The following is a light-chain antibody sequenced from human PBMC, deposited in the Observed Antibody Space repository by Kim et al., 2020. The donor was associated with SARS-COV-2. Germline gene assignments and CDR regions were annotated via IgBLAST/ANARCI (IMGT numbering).Light chain of an antibody. CDR3: QSYDASNRV. Sequence: GKTVAISCTRSSGSIASSYVKWYQQRPGSSPTTVIYENNQRPSGVPDRFSGSIDSSSNSASLTISGLKTDDEADYYCQSYDASNRVFGGGTQLTVL. V-gene: IGLV6-57*01. J-gene: IGLJ3*02. CDR2: ENN. CDR1: SGSIASSY.